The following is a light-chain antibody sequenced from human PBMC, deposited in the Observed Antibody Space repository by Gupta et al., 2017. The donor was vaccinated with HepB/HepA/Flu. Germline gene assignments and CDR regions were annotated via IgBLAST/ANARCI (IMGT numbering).Light chain of an antibody. J-gene: IGKJ4*01. V-gene: IGKV1-33*01. Sequence: DIQLTHSPSSLSASVGDRVTITCQASQDISNYLNWYQQKPGKAPKPLIYDASNLETGVPSRFSGSGSGTDFTFTISILQPDDLATYYCQQYDNLPLTFGGGTKVEIK. CDR2: DAS. CDR1: QDISNY. CDR3: QQYDNLPLT.